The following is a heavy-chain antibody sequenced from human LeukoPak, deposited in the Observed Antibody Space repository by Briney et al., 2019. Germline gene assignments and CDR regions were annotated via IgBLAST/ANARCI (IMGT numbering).Heavy chain of an antibody. Sequence: GGSLRLSCAASGFTFSSYGMHWVRQAPGKGLEWVAVISYDGSNKYYADSVKGRFTISRDNSKNTLYLQMNSLRAEDTAVYYCAKARRYYYDSSGYAPDDYWGQGTLVTVSS. D-gene: IGHD3-22*01. J-gene: IGHJ4*02. V-gene: IGHV3-30*18. CDR2: ISYDGSNK. CDR3: AKARRYYYDSSGYAPDDY. CDR1: GFTFSSYG.